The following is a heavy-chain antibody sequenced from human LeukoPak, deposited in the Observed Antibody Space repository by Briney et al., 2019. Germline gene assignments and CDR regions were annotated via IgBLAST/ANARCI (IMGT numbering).Heavy chain of an antibody. CDR3: ARDAPDIVATIGYFDY. Sequence: SETLSLTCTVSGGSISSYYWSWIRQPAGKGLEWIGRIYTSGSTNYNPSLKSRVTTSVDTSKNQFSLKLSSVTAADTAMYYCARDAPDIVATIGYFDYWGQGTLVTVSS. CDR1: GGSISSYY. J-gene: IGHJ4*02. CDR2: IYTSGST. D-gene: IGHD5-12*01. V-gene: IGHV4-4*07.